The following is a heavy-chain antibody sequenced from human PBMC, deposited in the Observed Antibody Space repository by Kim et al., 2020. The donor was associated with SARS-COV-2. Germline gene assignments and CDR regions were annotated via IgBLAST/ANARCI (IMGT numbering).Heavy chain of an antibody. Sequence: SETLSLTCTVSGGSVTRGGYYWAWVRQSPGQGLEWIGNVFYEGTAYYNPSLKARVSISVDTSKNKFPLKLTSVTAADAAVYYCARRTDYYDSGRYYFPDWCDPWGQGVHVAVSS. D-gene: IGHD3-22*01. CDR1: GGSVTRGGYY. CDR2: VFYEGTA. J-gene: IGHJ5*02. CDR3: ARRTDYYDSGRYYFPDWCDP. V-gene: IGHV4-39*01.